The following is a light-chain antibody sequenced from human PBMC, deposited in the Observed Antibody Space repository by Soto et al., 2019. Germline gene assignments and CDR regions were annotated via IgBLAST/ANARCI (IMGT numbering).Light chain of an antibody. J-gene: IGLJ3*02. V-gene: IGLV1-44*01. CDR2: NNN. CDR3: ASWDNSLNGWV. CDR1: SSNFGRNY. Sequence: QSAVTQTPSASGTPGQRVTISCSGDSSNFGRNYVFWYQQLPGTAPKLLIHNNNQRPSGVPDRVSGSKSGTSASLAISGLQSEDEADYYCASWDNSLNGWVFGGGTQLTVL.